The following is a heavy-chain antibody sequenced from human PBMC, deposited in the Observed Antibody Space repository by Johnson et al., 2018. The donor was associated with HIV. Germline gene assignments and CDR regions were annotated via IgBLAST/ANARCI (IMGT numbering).Heavy chain of an antibody. CDR3: AKDKAVVTALYDAFDI. D-gene: IGHD2-21*02. CDR2: ISYDGSNK. CDR1: GFTFSSYA. V-gene: IGHV3-30-3*01. J-gene: IGHJ3*02. Sequence: QVQLVESGGGVVQPGRSLRLSCAASGFTFSSYAMHWVRQAPGKGLEWVAVISYDGSNKYYADSVKGRFPISRDNSKNSLYLQMNSLRAEDTAVYYCAKDKAVVTALYDAFDIWGQGTMVTVSS.